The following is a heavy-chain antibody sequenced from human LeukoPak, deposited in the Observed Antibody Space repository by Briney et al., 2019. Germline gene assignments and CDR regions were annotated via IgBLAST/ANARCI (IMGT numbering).Heavy chain of an antibody. V-gene: IGHV1-69*05. CDR3: ARSPSTTVVTHFDY. J-gene: IGHJ4*02. D-gene: IGHD4-23*01. CDR1: GGTFSSYA. Sequence: GASVKVSCKASGGTFSSYAISWLRQAPGQGLEWMGGIIPIFGTANYAQKFQGRVTITTDESTSTAYMELSSLRSEDTAVYYCARSPSTTVVTHFDYWGQGTLVTVSS. CDR2: IIPIFGTA.